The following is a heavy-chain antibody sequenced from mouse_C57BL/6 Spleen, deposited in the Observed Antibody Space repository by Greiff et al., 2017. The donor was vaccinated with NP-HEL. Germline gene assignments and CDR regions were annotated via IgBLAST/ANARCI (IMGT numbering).Heavy chain of an antibody. CDR1: GYSITSGYY. D-gene: IGHD2-1*01. CDR2: ISYDGSN. Sequence: EVKLEESGPGLVKPSQSLSLTCSVTGYSITSGYYWNWIRQFPGNKLEWMGYISYDGSNNYNPSLKNRISITRDTSKNQFFLKLNSVTTEDTATYYCARGDIYYDYAMDYWGQGTSVTVSS. J-gene: IGHJ4*01. V-gene: IGHV3-6*01. CDR3: ARGDIYYDYAMDY.